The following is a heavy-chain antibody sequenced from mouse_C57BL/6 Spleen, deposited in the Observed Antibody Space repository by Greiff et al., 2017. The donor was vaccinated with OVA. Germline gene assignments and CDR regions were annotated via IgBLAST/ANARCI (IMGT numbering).Heavy chain of an antibody. J-gene: IGHJ4*01. D-gene: IGHD2-5*01. CDR3: ARAYYSTPYAMDY. CDR2: IHPNSGST. V-gene: IGHV1-64*01. CDR1: GYTFTSYW. Sequence: QVQLQQPGAELVKPGASVKLSCTASGYTFTSYWMHWVKQRPVQGLEWIGMIHPNSGSTNYNEKFKSKATLTVDKSSSTAYMQLSSLTSEDSAVYYCARAYYSTPYAMDYWGQGTSVTVAS.